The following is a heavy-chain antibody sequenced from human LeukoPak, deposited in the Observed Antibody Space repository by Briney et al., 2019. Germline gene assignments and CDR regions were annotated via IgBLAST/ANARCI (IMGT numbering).Heavy chain of an antibody. V-gene: IGHV4-4*02. D-gene: IGHD6-19*01. CDR2: IYHSGST. CDR3: AREGDSSGWVGGFDY. Sequence: SGTLSLTCAVSGGSISSSNWWSWVRQPPGKGLEWIGEIYHSGSTNYNPSLKSRVTISVDKSKNQFSLKLSSVTAADTAVYYCAREGDSSGWVGGFDYWGQGTLVTVSS. J-gene: IGHJ4*02. CDR1: GGSISSSNW.